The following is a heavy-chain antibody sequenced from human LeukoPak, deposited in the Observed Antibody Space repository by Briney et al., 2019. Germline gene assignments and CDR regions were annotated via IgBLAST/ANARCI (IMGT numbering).Heavy chain of an antibody. D-gene: IGHD6-19*01. V-gene: IGHV4-34*01. CDR1: GGSFSGYY. Sequence: SETLSLTCAAYGGSFSGYYWSWIRQPPGKGLEWIGEINHSGSTNYNPSLKSRVTISVDTSKNQFSLKLSSVTAADTAVNYCARGRYSSGWSDYWGQGTLVTVSS. J-gene: IGHJ4*02. CDR3: ARGRYSSGWSDY. CDR2: INHSGST.